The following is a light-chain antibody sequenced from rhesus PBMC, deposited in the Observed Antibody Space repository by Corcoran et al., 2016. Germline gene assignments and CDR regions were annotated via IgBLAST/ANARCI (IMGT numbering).Light chain of an antibody. CDR3: QETSNLWT. J-gene: IGKJ1*01. V-gene: IGKV3-31*02. CDR2: GAS. CDR1: QSVSSK. Sequence: EIVMTQSPATLSLSPGETATISCRTSQSVSSKLAWYQQKPGQAPRLLNYGASSRATGIPERISGSGSVTDFPLTISSLEPEDFAVYYCQETSNLWTFGQGTKVEFK.